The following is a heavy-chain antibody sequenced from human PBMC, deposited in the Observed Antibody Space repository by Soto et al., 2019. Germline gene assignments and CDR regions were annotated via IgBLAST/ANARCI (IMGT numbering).Heavy chain of an antibody. CDR1: GFTVSSNY. CDR3: ARDGYCSGGSCYSVPVFDY. J-gene: IGHJ4*02. V-gene: IGHV3-66*01. D-gene: IGHD2-15*01. CDR2: IYSGGST. Sequence: GGSLRLSCAASGFTVSSNYMSWVRQAPGKGLEWVSVIYSGGSTYYAVSVKGRFTISRDNSKNTLYLQMNSLRAEDTAVYYCARDGYCSGGSCYSVPVFDYWGQGTLVTVS.